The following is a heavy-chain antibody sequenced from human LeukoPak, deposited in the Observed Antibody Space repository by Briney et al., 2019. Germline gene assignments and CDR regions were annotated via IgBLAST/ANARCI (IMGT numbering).Heavy chain of an antibody. CDR2: ISSSSGYI. Sequence: GGSLRLSCAASGFTFSNYAMKWVRQAPGKGLEWVSSISSSSGYIYYADSVKGRFIISRDNAKNSLYLQMNSLRAEDTAVYYCARVSKDCTNGVCCDYWGQGTLVTVSS. J-gene: IGHJ4*02. CDR3: ARVSKDCTNGVCCDY. V-gene: IGHV3-21*01. D-gene: IGHD2-8*01. CDR1: GFTFSNYA.